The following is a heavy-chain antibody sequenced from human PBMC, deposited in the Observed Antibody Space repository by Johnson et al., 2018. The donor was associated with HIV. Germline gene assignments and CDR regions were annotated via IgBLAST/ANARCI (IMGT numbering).Heavy chain of an antibody. Sequence: QVQLVESGGGVVQPGKSLSLSCVASGFSFSSYAMHWVRQAPGKGLEWVSVIYSGGSIYYADSVKGRFTISRDNSKNTLYLQMNSLRAEDTAVYYCAKGDGDYGAFDIWGQGTMVTVSS. CDR3: AKGDGDYGAFDI. V-gene: IGHV3-NL1*01. J-gene: IGHJ3*02. CDR2: IYSGGSI. CDR1: GFSFSSYA. D-gene: IGHD4-17*01.